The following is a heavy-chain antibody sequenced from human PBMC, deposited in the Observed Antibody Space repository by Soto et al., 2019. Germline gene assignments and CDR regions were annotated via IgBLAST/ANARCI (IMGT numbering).Heavy chain of an antibody. D-gene: IGHD5-12*01. CDR1: GSPFSSYA. CDR2: INSGSSTI. Sequence: EVQLVESGGGLVQPGGSLRLSCAASGSPFSSYAMNWVRQAPGKGLEWVSYINSGSSTIYYADSAKGRFTISRDNAKNSLYLQMNSLRDEDTAVYFCVRDRGYTGYDLQYWGQGALVAVSS. V-gene: IGHV3-48*02. J-gene: IGHJ4*02. CDR3: VRDRGYTGYDLQY.